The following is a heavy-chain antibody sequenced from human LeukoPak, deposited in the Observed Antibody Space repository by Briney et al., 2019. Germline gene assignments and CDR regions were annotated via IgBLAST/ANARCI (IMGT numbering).Heavy chain of an antibody. J-gene: IGHJ4*02. Sequence: VASVKVSCKASGGTFISYANSWVRQAPGQGLEWMGRIIPIFGSARYARKFQDRVTIITDESTSTVHMELSSLRSEDTAVYYCARGKRESGCDIYHFDYWGQGTLVTVSS. V-gene: IGHV1-69*05. CDR2: IIPIFGSA. D-gene: IGHD5-12*01. CDR1: GGTFISYA. CDR3: ARGKRESGCDIYHFDY.